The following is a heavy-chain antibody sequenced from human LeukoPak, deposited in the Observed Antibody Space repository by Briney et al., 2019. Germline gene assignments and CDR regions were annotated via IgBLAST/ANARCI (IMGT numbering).Heavy chain of an antibody. CDR2: ISGYSGNT. V-gene: IGHV1-18*01. CDR1: GYTFTSYG. J-gene: IGHJ4*02. D-gene: IGHD1-26*01. CDR3: ARSGSYSTGPFDY. Sequence: ASVKVSSKASGYTFTSYGFIWVRQAPGQGLEWMGWISGYSGNTNYAQKFQGRVTMTTDTSTSTAYMELRSLRSDDTAVYYCARSGSYSTGPFDYWGQGTLVTVSS.